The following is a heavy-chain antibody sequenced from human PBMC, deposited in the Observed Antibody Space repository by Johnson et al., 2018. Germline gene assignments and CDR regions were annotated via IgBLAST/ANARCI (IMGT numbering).Heavy chain of an antibody. Sequence: QVQLVESGGGVVQPGRSLRLSCAASGFTFSSYGMHWVRQAPGKGLEWVAVIWYDGSNKYYADSVKGRFTISRDNSKNTLYLQMNSLRAEDTAVYYCARDWVVVAATDAFDIWGQGTMVNVSS. D-gene: IGHD2-15*01. J-gene: IGHJ3*02. CDR3: ARDWVVVAATDAFDI. CDR2: IWYDGSNK. CDR1: GFTFSSYG. V-gene: IGHV3-33*01.